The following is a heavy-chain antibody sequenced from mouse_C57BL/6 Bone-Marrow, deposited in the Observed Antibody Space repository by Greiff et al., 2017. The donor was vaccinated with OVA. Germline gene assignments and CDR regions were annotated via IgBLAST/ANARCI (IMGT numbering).Heavy chain of an antibody. CDR1: GFNIKDYY. CDR3: ASRYYYAMDY. V-gene: IGHV14-2*01. J-gene: IGHJ4*01. CDR2: IDPEDGET. Sequence: VQLQQSGAELVKPGASVKLSCTASGFNIKDYYMHWVKQRTEQGLEWIGRIDPEDGETKYAPTFQGTATITADTSSNTAYLQLSSLTSEDTAVYYCASRYYYAMDYWGQGTSVTVSS.